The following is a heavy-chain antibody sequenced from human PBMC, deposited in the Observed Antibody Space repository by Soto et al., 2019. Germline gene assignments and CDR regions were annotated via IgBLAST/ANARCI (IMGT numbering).Heavy chain of an antibody. CDR1: GYTFTSYY. D-gene: IGHD6-13*01. J-gene: IGHJ4*02. V-gene: IGHV1-46*01. CDR2: INPSGGST. CDR3: ARDVPSSSHPKDNDY. Sequence: QVQLVQSGAEVKKPGASVKVSCKASGYTFTSYYMHWVRQAPGQGLEWMGIINPSGGSTSYAQKFQGRVTMTRDTSTSTVYMEPSSLRSEDTAVYYCARDVPSSSHPKDNDYWGQGTLVTVSS.